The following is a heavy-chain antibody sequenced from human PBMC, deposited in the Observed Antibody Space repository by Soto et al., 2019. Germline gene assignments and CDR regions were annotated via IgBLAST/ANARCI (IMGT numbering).Heavy chain of an antibody. Sequence: GGSLRLSCAASGFTFSSYSMNWVRQAPGKGLEWVSSISSSSSYIYYADSVKGRFTISRDNAKNSLYLQMNSLRAEDTAVYYCARDLAAGATLDAFDIWGQGTMVTVSS. J-gene: IGHJ3*02. V-gene: IGHV3-21*01. CDR1: GFTFSSYS. CDR3: ARDLAAGATLDAFDI. D-gene: IGHD6-13*01. CDR2: ISSSSSYI.